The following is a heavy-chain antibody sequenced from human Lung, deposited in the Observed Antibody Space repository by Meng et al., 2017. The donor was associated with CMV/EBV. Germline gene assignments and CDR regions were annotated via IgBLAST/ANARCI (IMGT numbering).Heavy chain of an antibody. V-gene: IGHV3-30-3*01. CDR3: ARGLVGASGVF. J-gene: IGHJ4*02. D-gene: IGHD1-26*01. CDR1: GFTFNTHG. Sequence: LSLTCAASGFTFNTHGIHWVRQAPGKGLEWVALISYDGNSQYYADSVKGRFTVSRDNLQMNSLRPEDTAIYYCARGLVGASGVFWGQGTLVTVSS. CDR2: ISYDGNSQ.